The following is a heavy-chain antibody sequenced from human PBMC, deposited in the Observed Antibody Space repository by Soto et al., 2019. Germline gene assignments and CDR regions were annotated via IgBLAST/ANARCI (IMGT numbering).Heavy chain of an antibody. J-gene: IGHJ4*02. D-gene: IGHD2-8*02. CDR3: VEITGLFDY. V-gene: IGHV4-39*01. CDR1: GGSLSSSSYY. CDR2: IYYSGST. Sequence: SETLSLTCTVSGGSLSSSSYYWGWIRQPPGKGLEWIGSIYYSGSTYYNPSLKSRVTISVDTSKNQFSLKLSSVTAADTAVYYCVEITGLFDYWGQGTLVNVSS.